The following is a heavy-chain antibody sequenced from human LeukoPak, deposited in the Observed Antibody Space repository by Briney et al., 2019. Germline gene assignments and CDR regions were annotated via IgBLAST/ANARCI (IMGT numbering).Heavy chain of an antibody. J-gene: IGHJ5*02. V-gene: IGHV4-59*01. Sequence: SETLSLTCTVSGGSISSYYWSWIRQPPGKGLEWIGYLYYSGSTNYNPSLKSRVTISVDTSKNQFSLKLSSVTAADTAVYYCARVVHQYYDFWSGYPDNWFDPWGQGTLVTVSS. CDR3: ARVVHQYYDFWSGYPDNWFDP. CDR2: LYYSGST. D-gene: IGHD3-3*01. CDR1: GGSISSYY.